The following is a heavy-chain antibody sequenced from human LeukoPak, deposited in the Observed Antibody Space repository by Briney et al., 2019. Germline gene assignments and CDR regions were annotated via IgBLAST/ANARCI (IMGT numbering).Heavy chain of an antibody. CDR1: GYTFTSYD. J-gene: IGHJ6*03. Sequence: ASVKVSCKASGYTFTSYDINWVRQAPGQGLEWMGWMNPNSGNTGYAQKFQGRVTMTRNTSISTAYMELSSLRSEDTAVYYCARVGLQYYYYYYMDVWGKGTTVTVSS. CDR3: ARVGLQYYYYYYMDV. CDR2: MNPNSGNT. V-gene: IGHV1-8*01.